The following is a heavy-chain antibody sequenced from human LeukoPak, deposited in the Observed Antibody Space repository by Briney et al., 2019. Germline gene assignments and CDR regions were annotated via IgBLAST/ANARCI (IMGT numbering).Heavy chain of an antibody. V-gene: IGHV1-69*13. Sequence: GASVKVSCTASGGTFNSYAISWVRQAPGQGLEWMGGIIPIFGTANYAQKFQGRVTITADESTSTAYMELSSLRSEDTAVYYCARAVSPGYLDYWGQGTLVTVSS. J-gene: IGHJ4*02. CDR3: ARAVSPGYLDY. CDR1: GGTFNSYA. D-gene: IGHD1-14*01. CDR2: IIPIFGTA.